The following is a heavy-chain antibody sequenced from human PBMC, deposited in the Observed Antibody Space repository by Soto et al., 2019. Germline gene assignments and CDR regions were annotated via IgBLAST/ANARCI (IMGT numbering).Heavy chain of an antibody. CDR3: ARAYGAGAFDF. D-gene: IGHD3-10*01. V-gene: IGHV1-8*01. CDR2: VNPNTGNT. CDR1: GYTFRSYD. Sequence: QVQLVQSGAEVKKPGASVKVSCTGSGYTFRSYDIHWVRQATGQGLEWMGWVNPNTGNTGYAQKFQGRVTMTRDMSKSSAYMEGNSLTSEDTAIYCCARAYGAGAFDFWGQGTLVSVSS. J-gene: IGHJ5*01.